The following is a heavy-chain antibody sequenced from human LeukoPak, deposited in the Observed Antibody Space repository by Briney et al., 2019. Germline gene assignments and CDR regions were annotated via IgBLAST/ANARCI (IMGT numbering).Heavy chain of an antibody. CDR1: GYSISSGYY. Sequence: TSETLSLTCAVSGYSISSGYYWGWIRQPPGKGLEWIGSIYHSGSTYYNPSLKSRVTISVDTSKNQFSLKLSSVTAADTAVYYCARDTEILWFGESSGAFDIWGQGTIVTVSS. V-gene: IGHV4-38-2*02. D-gene: IGHD3-10*01. CDR3: ARDTEILWFGESSGAFDI. CDR2: IYHSGST. J-gene: IGHJ3*02.